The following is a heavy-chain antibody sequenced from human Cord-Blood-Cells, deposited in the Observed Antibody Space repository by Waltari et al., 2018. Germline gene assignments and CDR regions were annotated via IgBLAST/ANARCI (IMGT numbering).Heavy chain of an antibody. V-gene: IGHV1-69*01. J-gene: IGHJ6*02. D-gene: IGHD6-13*01. Sequence: QVQLVQSGAEVKKPGSSVKVSCKASGGTFSSYAISRVRQAPGQGLAWMGGIIPIFGTANYAQKFQGRVTITADESTSTAYMELSSLRSEDTAVYYCARERHEDIAAAGKAISYYYYGMDVWGQGTTVTVSS. CDR1: GGTFSSYA. CDR3: ARERHEDIAAAGKAISYYYYGMDV. CDR2: IIPIFGTA.